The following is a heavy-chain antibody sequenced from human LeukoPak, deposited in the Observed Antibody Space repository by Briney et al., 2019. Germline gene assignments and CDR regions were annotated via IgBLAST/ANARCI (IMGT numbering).Heavy chain of an antibody. V-gene: IGHV1-69*13. J-gene: IGHJ5*02. CDR2: IIPIFGTA. CDR3: ARESVTMVRGVIISLNWFDP. CDR1: GYTFISYG. D-gene: IGHD3-10*01. Sequence: GASVKVSCKASGYTFISYGISWVRQAPGQGLEWMGGIIPIFGTANYAQKFQGRVTITADESTSTAYMELSSLRSEDTAVYYCARESVTMVRGVIISLNWFDPWGQGTLVTVSS.